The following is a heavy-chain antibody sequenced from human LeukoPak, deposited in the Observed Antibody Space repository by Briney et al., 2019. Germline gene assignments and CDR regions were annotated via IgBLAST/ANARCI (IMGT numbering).Heavy chain of an antibody. Sequence: PGGSLRLSCSASGFTFSNYYMNWVRQAPGKGLEWVSSISSSSSYIYYADSVKGRFTISRDNAKNSLYLQMNSLRAEDTAVYYCAKPKYYYGSGSYYLDYWGQGTLVTVSS. CDR3: AKPKYYYGSGSYYLDY. J-gene: IGHJ4*02. CDR1: GFTFSNYY. CDR2: ISSSSSYI. V-gene: IGHV3-21*04. D-gene: IGHD3-10*01.